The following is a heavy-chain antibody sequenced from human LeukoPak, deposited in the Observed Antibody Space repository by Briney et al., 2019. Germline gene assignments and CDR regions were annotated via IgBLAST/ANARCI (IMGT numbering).Heavy chain of an antibody. V-gene: IGHV3-7*03. D-gene: IGHD3-16*01. Sequence: PGGSLRLSCAASGFTFSSYWMSWVRQAPGKGLEWVANIKQDGSEKYYVDSVKGRFTISRDNAKNSLYLQMNSLRAEDTAVYYCAKDGGLERKGGHDYWGQGTLVTVSS. CDR1: GFTFSSYW. CDR3: AKDGGLERKGGHDY. J-gene: IGHJ4*02. CDR2: IKQDGSEK.